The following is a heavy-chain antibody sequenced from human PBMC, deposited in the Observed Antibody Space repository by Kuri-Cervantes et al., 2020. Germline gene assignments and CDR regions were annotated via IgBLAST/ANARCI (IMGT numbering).Heavy chain of an antibody. Sequence: GESLKISCAASGFTFSSYSMNWVRQAPGKGLEWVSSISGTSGYIYYADSVKGRFTISRDNAKNSLYLQTNSLRAEDTAVYYCAREPVIGYCSGGRCYGGMDVWGQGTTVTVSS. V-gene: IGHV3-21*04. CDR1: GFTFSSYS. D-gene: IGHD2-15*01. CDR3: AREPVIGYCSGGRCYGGMDV. CDR2: ISGTSGYI. J-gene: IGHJ6*02.